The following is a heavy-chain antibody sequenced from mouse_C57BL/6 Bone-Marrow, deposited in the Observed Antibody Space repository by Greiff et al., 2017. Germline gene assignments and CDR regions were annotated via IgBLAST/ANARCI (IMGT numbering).Heavy chain of an antibody. D-gene: IGHD1-1*01. V-gene: IGHV1-61*01. CDR2: IYPSDSET. J-gene: IGHJ2*01. CDR1: GYTFTSYW. Sequence: QVQLQQPGAELVRPGSSVKLSCKASGYTFTSYWMDWVKQRPGQGLEWIGNIYPSDSETHYNQKFKDKATLTVDKSSSTAYMQLSSLTSEDSAVYYCARNYDGSSPLYYWGQGTTLTVSS. CDR3: ARNYDGSSPLYY.